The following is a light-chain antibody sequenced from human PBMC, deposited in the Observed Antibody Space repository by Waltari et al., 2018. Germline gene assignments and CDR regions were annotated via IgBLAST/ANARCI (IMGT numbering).Light chain of an antibody. CDR1: ALPKRY. CDR2: EDS. J-gene: IGLJ3*02. Sequence: SYELTQPPSVSVSPGQTARITCSGDALPKRYTYWYQQKSGQAPVLVIFEDSQRPSGNPERFSGSSSGTMATLSINGAQVEDEGDYYCYSADIGGHHRVFGGGTKLTIL. CDR3: YSADIGGHHRV. V-gene: IGLV3-10*01.